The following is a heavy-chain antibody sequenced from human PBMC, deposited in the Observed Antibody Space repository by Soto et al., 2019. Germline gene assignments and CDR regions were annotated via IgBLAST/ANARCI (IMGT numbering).Heavy chain of an antibody. V-gene: IGHV5-51*01. J-gene: IGHJ6*02. D-gene: IGHD4-17*01. Sequence: PGESLKISFKGAGYSFSNYWIGLVRQMHGKVLEWMGVIYPGDSDTRYGPSFQGQVTISVDKSISTAYLQWSSLKASDSATYHCARDSTATTYYYYYYYGMDVWGQGTTVTVSS. CDR3: ARDSTATTYYYYYYYGMDV. CDR2: IYPGDSDT. CDR1: GYSFSNYW.